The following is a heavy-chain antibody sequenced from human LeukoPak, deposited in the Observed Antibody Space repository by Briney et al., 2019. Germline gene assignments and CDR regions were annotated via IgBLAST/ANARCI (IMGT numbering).Heavy chain of an antibody. CDR3: ARHYHVKYGSGSSAATYFDY. CDR1: GYSFTTYW. J-gene: IGHJ4*02. D-gene: IGHD3-10*01. CDR2: IYPGDSDA. Sequence: GESLKISCKGSGYSFTTYWIGWVRQMPGKGLEWMGIIYPGDSDATYSPSLQGQATISADKSVSTAYLQWNSLRASDTAMYYCARHYHVKYGSGSSAATYFDYWGQGTLVTVSS. V-gene: IGHV5-51*01.